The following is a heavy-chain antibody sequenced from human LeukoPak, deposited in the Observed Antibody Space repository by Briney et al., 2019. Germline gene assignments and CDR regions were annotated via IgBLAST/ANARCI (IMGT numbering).Heavy chain of an antibody. V-gene: IGHV4-59*07. D-gene: IGHD6-13*01. CDR3: ASSRSSSWYPSYYYYYGMDV. CDR1: GGSISSYY. CDR2: IYYSGST. J-gene: IGHJ6*02. Sequence: SDTLSLTCTVSGGSISSYYWSWIRQPPGKGLEWIGYIYYSGSTNYNPSLKSRVTISVDTSKNQFSLKLSSVTAADTAVYYCASSRSSSWYPSYYYYYGMDVWGQGTTVTVSS.